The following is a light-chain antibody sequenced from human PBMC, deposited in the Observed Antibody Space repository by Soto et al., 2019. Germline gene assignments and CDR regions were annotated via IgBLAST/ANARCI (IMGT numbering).Light chain of an antibody. J-gene: IGKJ3*01. Sequence: EIVLTQSPGTLSLSPGERATLSCRASQSVSSNNLAWYQQRPGQAPRVVIYGASTRATGIPERFSGSGSGTDFPLTISSLEPEDFAVYYCQQDGRSAFTFGPGTKVDTK. CDR1: QSVSSNN. CDR3: QQDGRSAFT. CDR2: GAS. V-gene: IGKV3-20*01.